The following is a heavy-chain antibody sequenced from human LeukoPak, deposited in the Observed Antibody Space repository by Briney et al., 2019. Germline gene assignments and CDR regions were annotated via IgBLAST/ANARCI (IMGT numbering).Heavy chain of an antibody. D-gene: IGHD3-22*01. CDR1: GYTFTGYY. V-gene: IGHV1-46*01. CDR2: INPSGGST. Sequence: GASVKVSCKASGYTFTGYYLHWVRQAPGQGLEWMGIINPSGGSTSYAQKFQGRVTMTRDTSTSTVYMELSSLRSEDTAVYYCARVSSKRITMIVVDYYYYMDVWGKGTTVTTSS. CDR3: ARVSSKRITMIVVDYYYYMDV. J-gene: IGHJ6*03.